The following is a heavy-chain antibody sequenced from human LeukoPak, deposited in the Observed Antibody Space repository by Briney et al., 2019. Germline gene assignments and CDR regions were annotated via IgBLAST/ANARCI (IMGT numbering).Heavy chain of an antibody. CDR2: IYYSGST. D-gene: IGHD3-10*01. CDR3: ARGGRITMVRGGLYYYGMDV. V-gene: IGHV4-59*12. CDR1: DGSISSYY. J-gene: IGHJ6*02. Sequence: PSETLSLTCTVSDGSISSYYWSWIRQPPGKGLEWIGYIYYSGSTNYNPSLKSRVTISVDTSKNQFSLKLSSVTAADTAVYYCARGGRITMVRGGLYYYGMDVWGQGTTVTVSS.